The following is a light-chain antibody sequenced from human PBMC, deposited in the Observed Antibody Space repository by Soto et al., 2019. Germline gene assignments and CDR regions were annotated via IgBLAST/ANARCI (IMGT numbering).Light chain of an antibody. Sequence: EIVLTQSPATLSLSPGERATLSCRASHSVSSSLVWYQQKRGQAPRLLIYDASNRDTAIPARFSGSESGTDFTLTISSLEPEDFAVYYCQQRKNWPEFTFGPGTKVDIK. V-gene: IGKV3-11*01. CDR1: HSVSSS. J-gene: IGKJ3*01. CDR2: DAS. CDR3: QQRKNWPEFT.